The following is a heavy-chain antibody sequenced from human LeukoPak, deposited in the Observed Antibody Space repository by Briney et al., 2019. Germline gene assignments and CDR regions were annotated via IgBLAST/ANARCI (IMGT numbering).Heavy chain of an antibody. D-gene: IGHD5-12*01. Sequence: GGSLRLSCAASGFTFSSYGMHWVRQAPGKGLEWVAFIRYDGSNKYYADSVKGRFTISRDNSKNTLYLQMNSLRAEGTAVYYCAKLLDSGYDYNWFDPWGQGTLVTVSS. CDR1: GFTFSSYG. CDR2: IRYDGSNK. CDR3: AKLLDSGYDYNWFDP. V-gene: IGHV3-30*02. J-gene: IGHJ5*02.